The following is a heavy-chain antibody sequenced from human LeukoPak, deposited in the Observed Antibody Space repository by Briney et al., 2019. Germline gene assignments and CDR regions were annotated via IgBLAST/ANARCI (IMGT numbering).Heavy chain of an antibody. CDR3: ARDDRRGYYPPDDLHYYGMDV. CDR1: GGSISSYY. D-gene: IGHD3-3*01. CDR2: IYTSGST. V-gene: IGHV4-4*07. J-gene: IGHJ6*02. Sequence: SETLSLTCTVSGGSISSYYWSWIRPPAGKGLEWIGRIYTSGSTNYNPSLKSRVTMSVDTSKNQFSLKLSSVTAADTAVYYCARDDRRGYYPPDDLHYYGMDVWGQGTTVTVSS.